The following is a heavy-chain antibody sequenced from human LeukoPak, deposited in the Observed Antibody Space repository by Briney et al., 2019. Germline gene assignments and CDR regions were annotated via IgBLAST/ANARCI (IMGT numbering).Heavy chain of an antibody. J-gene: IGHJ4*02. D-gene: IGHD3-22*01. CDR2: ISYDGSNK. CDR1: GYTFSSYA. V-gene: IGHV3-30-3*01. CDR3: ARVPLSYYYDSSGYYNPPGY. Sequence: PGRSLRLSCAASGYTFSSYAMHWVRQAPGKGLEWVAVISYDGSNKYYADSVKGRFTISRDNSKNTLYLQMNSLSAEDTGVYYCARVPLSYYYDSSGYYNPPGYWGQGTLVTVSS.